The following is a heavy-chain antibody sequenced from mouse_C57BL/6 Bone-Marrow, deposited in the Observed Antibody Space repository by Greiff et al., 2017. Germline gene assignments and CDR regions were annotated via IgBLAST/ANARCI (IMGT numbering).Heavy chain of an antibody. CDR3: ARRGDSSGPCYAMDY. V-gene: IGHV1-54*01. CDR2: INPGRGGT. CDR1: GYAFTNYL. J-gene: IGHJ4*01. Sequence: QVQLKQSGAELVRPGTSVKVSCKASGYAFTNYLIEWVKQRPGQGLEWIGVINPGRGGTNYNEKFKGKATLTADKSSSTAYMQLSSLTSEDSAVYFCARRGDSSGPCYAMDYWGQGTSVTVSS. D-gene: IGHD3-2*02.